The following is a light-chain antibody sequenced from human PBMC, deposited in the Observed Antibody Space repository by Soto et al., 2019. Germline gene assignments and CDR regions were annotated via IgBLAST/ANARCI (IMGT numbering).Light chain of an antibody. CDR1: SSDVGGYNY. CDR2: EVS. V-gene: IGLV2-8*01. Sequence: ALTQPPSASGSPGQSVTISCTGTSSDVGGYNYVAWYQQHPGKAPKLMIYEVSKRPSGVPDRFSGSKSGNTASLTVSGLQAEDEADYYCISYADSNNFVFCGGTKLNVL. CDR3: ISYADSNNFV. J-gene: IGLJ2*01.